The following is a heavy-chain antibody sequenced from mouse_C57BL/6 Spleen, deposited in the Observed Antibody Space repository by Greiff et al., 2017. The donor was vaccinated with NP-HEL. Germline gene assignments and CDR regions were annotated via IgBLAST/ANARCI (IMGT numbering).Heavy chain of an antibody. CDR3: ARLVTTGGFAY. D-gene: IGHD2-2*01. V-gene: IGHV1-80*01. Sequence: QVQLKQSGAELVKPGASVKISCKASGYAFSSYWMNWVKQRPGKGLEWIGQIYPGDGDTNYNGKFKGTAPLTADKSSSTAYMQLSSLTSEDSAVYFCARLVTTGGFAYWGQGTLVTVSA. CDR1: GYAFSSYW. J-gene: IGHJ3*01. CDR2: IYPGDGDT.